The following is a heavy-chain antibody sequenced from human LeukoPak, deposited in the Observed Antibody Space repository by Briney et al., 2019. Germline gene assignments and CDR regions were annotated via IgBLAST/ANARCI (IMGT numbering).Heavy chain of an antibody. J-gene: IGHJ4*02. CDR3: ARNPYGDYHFDY. V-gene: IGHV3-30-3*01. D-gene: IGHD4-17*01. Sequence: GGSLRLSCAASGFTFGTSTMHWVRQAPGKGLEWVAAISYDGSNQHYADSVKGRLTISRDNSKKTLYLQMNRLSAEDTAVYYCARNPYGDYHFDYWGQGTLVTVSS. CDR2: ISYDGSNQ. CDR1: GFTFGTST.